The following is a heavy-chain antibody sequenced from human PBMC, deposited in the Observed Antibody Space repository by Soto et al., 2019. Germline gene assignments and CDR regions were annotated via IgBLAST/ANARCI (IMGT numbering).Heavy chain of an antibody. CDR1: GGSISSYY. CDR3: ARVISSYDFWSGYPDY. D-gene: IGHD3-3*01. CDR2: IYYSGST. V-gene: IGHV4-59*01. Sequence: SSETLSLTCTVSGGSISSYYWSWIRQPPGKGLEWIGYIYYSGSTNYNPSLKSRVTISVDTSKNQFSLKLSSVTAADTAVYYCARVISSYDFWSGYPDYWGQGTLVTVS. J-gene: IGHJ4*02.